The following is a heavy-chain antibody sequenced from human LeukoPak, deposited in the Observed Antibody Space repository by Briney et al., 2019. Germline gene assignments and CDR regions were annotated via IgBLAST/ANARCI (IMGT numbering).Heavy chain of an antibody. D-gene: IGHD5-18*01. CDR2: IYYDGST. J-gene: IGHJ3*02. V-gene: IGHV4-39*07. CDR3: ARYPDTATDAFDI. Sequence: SETLSLTCTVSGGSVSSSSYYWGWIRQPPGKGLEWIGTIYYDGSTYYNPSLKSRVTISVDTSKNQFSLKLSSVTAADTAVYYCARYPDTATDAFDIWGQGTMVTVSS. CDR1: GGSVSSSSYY.